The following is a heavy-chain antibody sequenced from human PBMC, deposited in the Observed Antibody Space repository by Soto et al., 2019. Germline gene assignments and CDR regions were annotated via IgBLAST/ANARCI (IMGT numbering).Heavy chain of an antibody. J-gene: IGHJ2*01. D-gene: IGHD1-26*01. CDR2: IIPIFGTA. CDR1: GGTFSSYA. V-gene: IGHV1-69*12. Sequence: QVQLVQSGAEVKKPGSSVKVSCKASGGTFSSYAISWVRQAPGQGLEWMGGIIPIFGTANYAQKFQGRVTITADESTSTAYMELSSLRSEDTAVYYCAGSRGEGATITRWYFDLWGRGTLVTVSS. CDR3: AGSRGEGATITRWYFDL.